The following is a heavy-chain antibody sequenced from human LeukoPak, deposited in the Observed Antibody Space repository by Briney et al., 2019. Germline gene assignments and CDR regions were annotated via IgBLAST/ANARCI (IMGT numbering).Heavy chain of an antibody. CDR3: AREGAVTTRGTPFDY. CDR1: GFTFSSYS. V-gene: IGHV3-21*01. D-gene: IGHD4-17*01. J-gene: IGHJ4*02. CDR2: ISSSSSYI. Sequence: PGGSLRLSCAASGFTFSSYSMDWVRQAPGKGLEWVSSISSSSSYIYYADSVKGRFTISRDNAKNSLYLQMNSLRAEDTAVYYCAREGAVTTRGTPFDYWGQGTLVTVSS.